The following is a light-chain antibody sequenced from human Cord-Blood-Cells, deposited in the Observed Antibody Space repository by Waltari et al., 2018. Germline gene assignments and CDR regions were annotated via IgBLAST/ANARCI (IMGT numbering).Light chain of an antibody. J-gene: IGLJ3*02. CDR2: EGS. CDR1: SSDAGSYNL. CDR3: CSYAGSSTWV. Sequence: QSALSQPASVSGSPGHSITISCPGTSSDAGSYNLVCWYQQHPGKAPKLMIYEGSKRPSGVSNRFSGSKSGNTASLTISGLQAEDEADYYCCSYAGSSTWVFGGGTKLTVL. V-gene: IGLV2-23*01.